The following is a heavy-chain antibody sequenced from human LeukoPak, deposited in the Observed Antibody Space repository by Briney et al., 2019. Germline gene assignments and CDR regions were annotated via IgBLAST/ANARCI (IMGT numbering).Heavy chain of an antibody. J-gene: IGHJ4*02. CDR3: AKSPGLYSSGWSGY. CDR2: ISGSGGST. Sequence: GGSLRLSCAASGFTFSSYAMSWVRQAPGKGLEWVSAISGSGGSTYYADSVKGRFTISRDNSKNTLYLQMNSLRAEDTAVYYCAKSPGLYSSGWSGYWGQGTLVTVSS. CDR1: GFTFSSYA. V-gene: IGHV3-23*01. D-gene: IGHD6-19*01.